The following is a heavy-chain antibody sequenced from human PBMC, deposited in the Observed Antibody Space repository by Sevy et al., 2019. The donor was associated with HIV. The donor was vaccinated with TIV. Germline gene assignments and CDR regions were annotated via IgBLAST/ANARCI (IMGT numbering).Heavy chain of an antibody. CDR3: AFTKGVFGVVMTSFFFDF. CDR2: ISAYNGNT. V-gene: IGHV1-18*01. J-gene: IGHJ4*02. CDR1: GYTFTSYG. D-gene: IGHD3-3*01. Sequence: ASVKVSCKASGYTFTSYGIAWVRQAPGQGLEWMGWISAYNGNTNYAREFQGRLTMTTDTSATTVYMDLRSLRSDDTAVYYCAFTKGVFGVVMTSFFFDFWGQGTPVTVSS.